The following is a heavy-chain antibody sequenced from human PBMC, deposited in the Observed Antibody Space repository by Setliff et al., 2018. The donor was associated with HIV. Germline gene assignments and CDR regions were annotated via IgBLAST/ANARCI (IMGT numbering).Heavy chain of an antibody. Sequence: KTSETLSLTCAVSGYSISSGYYWGWIRQPPGKGLEWIGNIYHSGTTYYNPSLKSRITISVDTSKNQFSLKLSSVTAADTAVYYCARLRGSSGYYVFDYWGQGTLVTVSS. D-gene: IGHD3-22*01. CDR1: GYSISSGYY. V-gene: IGHV4-38-2*01. CDR3: ARLRGSSGYYVFDY. J-gene: IGHJ4*02. CDR2: IYHSGTT.